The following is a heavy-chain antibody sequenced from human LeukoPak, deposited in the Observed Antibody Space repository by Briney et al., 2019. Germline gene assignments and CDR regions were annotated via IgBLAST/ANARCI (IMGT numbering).Heavy chain of an antibody. J-gene: IGHJ2*01. D-gene: IGHD3-10*01. V-gene: IGHV1-69*10. CDR2: IIPILGIA. CDR3: ARDNPSGDWYFDL. Sequence: SVKVSCKASGGTFSSYAISWVRQAPGQGLEWMGGIIPILGIANYAQKFQGRVTITADKSTSTAYMELRSLRSEDTAVYYCARDNPSGDWYFDLWGRGTLVTVSS. CDR1: GGTFSSYA.